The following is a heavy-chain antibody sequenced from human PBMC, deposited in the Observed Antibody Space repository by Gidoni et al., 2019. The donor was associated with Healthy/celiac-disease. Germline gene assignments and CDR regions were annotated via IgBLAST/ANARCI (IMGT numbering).Heavy chain of an antibody. CDR1: GYTFTGYY. D-gene: IGHD6-6*01. CDR3: ARVAALGFRGWFDP. Sequence: QVQLVQSGAAVKKPGASVKVPCKASGYTFTGYYMHWVRQAPGQGLEWMGWLNHNSGGTNYAQKFQGSVTMTRDTSISTAYRELRRLRSDDTAVYYCARVAALGFRGWFDPWGQGTLVTVSS. CDR2: LNHNSGGT. J-gene: IGHJ5*02. V-gene: IGHV1-2*02.